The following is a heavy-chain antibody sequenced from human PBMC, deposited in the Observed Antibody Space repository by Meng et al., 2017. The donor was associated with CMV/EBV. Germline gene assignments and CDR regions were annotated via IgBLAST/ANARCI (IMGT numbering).Heavy chain of an antibody. V-gene: IGHV3-21*04. CDR3: AKVPFLEWSTLYYFDY. CDR2: ISSSSSYI. Sequence: GESLKISCAASGFTFSSYSMNWVRQAPGKGLEWVSSISSSSSYIYYADSVKGRFTISRDNAKNSLYLQMNSLRAEDTALYYCAKVPFLEWSTLYYFDYWGQGTLVTVSS. J-gene: IGHJ4*02. D-gene: IGHD3-3*01. CDR1: GFTFSSYS.